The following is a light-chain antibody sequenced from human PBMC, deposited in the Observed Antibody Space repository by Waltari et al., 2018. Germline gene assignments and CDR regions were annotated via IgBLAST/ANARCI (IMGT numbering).Light chain of an antibody. J-gene: IGLJ2*01. CDR1: SGYLVSYY. CDR3: QAFDSSNIV. CDR2: EDK. Sequence: NFMLTQPHSVSESPGKTVTISCTGSSGYLVSYYVPWYQQRPCRAPTVLIFEDKHRPSWVPDRFSGSIDSSSNAASLTISGLETEDEADYYCQAFDSSNIVFGGGTKLTVL. V-gene: IGLV6-57*02.